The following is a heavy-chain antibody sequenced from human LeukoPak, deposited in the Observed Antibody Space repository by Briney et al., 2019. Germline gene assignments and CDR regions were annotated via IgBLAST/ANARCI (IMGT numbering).Heavy chain of an antibody. Sequence: SGGSLRLSCAASGFTFSSYWMSWVRQAPGKGLEWVANINQDGRERYYVGSVKGRFTISRDTSKNTLYLQMNSLRAEDTAVFYCAKDRTTVTTRRLGYFDYWGQGTLVTVSS. D-gene: IGHD4-11*01. CDR2: INQDGRER. CDR1: GFTFSSYW. CDR3: AKDRTTVTTRRLGYFDY. V-gene: IGHV3-7*01. J-gene: IGHJ4*02.